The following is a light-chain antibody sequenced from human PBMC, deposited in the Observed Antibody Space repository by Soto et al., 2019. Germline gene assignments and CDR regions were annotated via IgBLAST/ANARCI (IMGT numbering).Light chain of an antibody. CDR2: EVS. J-gene: IGLJ1*01. Sequence: QSALTQPASVSGSPGQSITISCTGTSSDIGGYESVSWYQEHPGKAPKLIISEVSDRTSGVSNRFSGSTSANTASLTISGLQAEDEAYYYCSSYTNSSTPPWVFGTGTKLTVL. V-gene: IGLV2-14*01. CDR1: SSDIGGYES. CDR3: SSYTNSSTPPWV.